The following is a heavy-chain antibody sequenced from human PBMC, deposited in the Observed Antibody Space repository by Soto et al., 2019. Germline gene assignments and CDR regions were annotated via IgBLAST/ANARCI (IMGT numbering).Heavy chain of an antibody. V-gene: IGHV3-30-3*01. CDR3: ARGGYSGRYPAYLES. J-gene: IGHJ4*02. D-gene: IGHD1-26*01. Sequence: GGSLRLSCAASGFTFTRYPLHWVRQAPGKGLERVAAAPYDGSSEYYADAVKDRFTISRDNSRDIVDLHMDSLRTEYTSFYYWARGGYSGRYPAYLESWGQGTGVTVSS. CDR2: APYDGSSE. CDR1: GFTFTRYP.